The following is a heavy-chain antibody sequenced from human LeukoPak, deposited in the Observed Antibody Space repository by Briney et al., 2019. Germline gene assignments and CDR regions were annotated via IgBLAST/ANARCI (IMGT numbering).Heavy chain of an antibody. D-gene: IGHD6-13*01. Sequence: TSETLSLTCTVSGGSISSYYWSWIRQPPGKGLEWIGYIYYSGSTNYNPSLKSRVTISVDTSKNQFSLKLTSVTAADTAVYYCARPYSSSWYGAFDIWGQGTMVTVSS. J-gene: IGHJ3*02. CDR3: ARPYSSSWYGAFDI. CDR1: GGSISSYY. V-gene: IGHV4-59*01. CDR2: IYYSGST.